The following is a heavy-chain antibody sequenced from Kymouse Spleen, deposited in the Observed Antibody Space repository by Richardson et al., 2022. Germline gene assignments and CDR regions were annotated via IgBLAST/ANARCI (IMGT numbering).Heavy chain of an antibody. CDR2: INHSGST. CDR1: GGSFSGYY. CDR3: ARFNGSGRNWFDP. Sequence: QVQLQQWGAGLLKPSETLSLTCAVYGGSFSGYYWSWIRQPPGKGLEWIGEINHSGSTNYNPSLKSRVTISVDTSKNQFSLKLSSVTAADTAVYYCARFNGSGRNWFDPWGQGTLVTVSS. V-gene: IGHV4-34*01. D-gene: IGHD3-10*01. J-gene: IGHJ5*02.